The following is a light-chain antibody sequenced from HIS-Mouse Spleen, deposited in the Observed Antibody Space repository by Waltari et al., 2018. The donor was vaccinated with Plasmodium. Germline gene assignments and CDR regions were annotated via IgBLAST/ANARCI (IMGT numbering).Light chain of an antibody. J-gene: IGKJ3*01. CDR3: QQYNNWSFT. V-gene: IGKV3-15*01. CDR2: GAS. Sequence: EIGMTQSPATLSVSPGEKTTLSCRASQWFRRHLAWDQQKPGQAPRLLIYGASTRATGTPARFSGSGSGTEFTLTISSLQSEDFAVYYCQQYNNWSFTFGPGTKVDIK. CDR1: QWFRRH.